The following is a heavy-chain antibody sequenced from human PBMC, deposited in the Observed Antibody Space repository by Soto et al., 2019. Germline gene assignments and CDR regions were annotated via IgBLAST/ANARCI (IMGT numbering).Heavy chain of an antibody. D-gene: IGHD1-26*01. CDR1: GGTFSSYS. CDR3: ARDGGRHSGGMDY. Sequence: QVQLVQSGAEVKKPGSSVKVSCKASGGTFSSYSINWVRQAPGQGLEWMGEIIPIFGTANYAQKFQGRVTITADESTSSAYMELSSLRSEDTAVYYCARDGGRHSGGMDYWGQGTLVTVSS. V-gene: IGHV1-69*01. J-gene: IGHJ4*02. CDR2: IIPIFGTA.